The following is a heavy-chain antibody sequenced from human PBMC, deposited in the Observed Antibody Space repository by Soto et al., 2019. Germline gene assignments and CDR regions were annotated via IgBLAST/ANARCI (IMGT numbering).Heavy chain of an antibody. J-gene: IGHJ6*02. CDR2: ISSSSSYT. CDR1: GFTFSDYF. D-gene: IGHD3-16*01. V-gene: IGHV3-11*06. CDR3: ARDPTTISFRGMDV. Sequence: GGSLRLSCAASGFTFSDYFMSWIRQAPGKGLEWVSYISSSSSYTNYADSVKGRFTISRGNAKNSLYLQMNSLRAEDTAVYFCARDPTTISFRGMDVWGQGTTVTVSS.